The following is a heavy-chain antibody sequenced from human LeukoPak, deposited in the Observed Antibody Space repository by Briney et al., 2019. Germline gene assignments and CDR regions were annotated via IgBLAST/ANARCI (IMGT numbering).Heavy chain of an antibody. J-gene: IGHJ4*02. CDR1: GFSFSSYA. Sequence: PGGSLRLSCAASGFSFSSYAMSWVRQAPGKGLEGVSAISGSGGSTYYADSVKGRFTISRDNSKNTLYLQMNSLRAEDTAVYYCAGTPVKPHGHFDYWGQGTLVTVSS. CDR3: AGTPVKPHGHFDY. V-gene: IGHV3-23*01. CDR2: ISGSGGST. D-gene: IGHD1-14*01.